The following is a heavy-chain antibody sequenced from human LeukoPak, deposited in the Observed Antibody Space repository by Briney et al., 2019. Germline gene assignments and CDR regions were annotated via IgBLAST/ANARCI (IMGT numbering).Heavy chain of an antibody. Sequence: PGGSLRLSCAASGFTFSSYSMNWVRQAPGKGLEWVSSISSSSSYIYYADSVKGRFTISRDNAKNSLYLQMNSLRAEDTAVYYCARVKAAKPYYFDYWGQGTLVTVSS. CDR2: ISSSSSYI. CDR3: ARVKAAKPYYFDY. D-gene: IGHD6-13*01. V-gene: IGHV3-21*01. CDR1: GFTFSSYS. J-gene: IGHJ4*02.